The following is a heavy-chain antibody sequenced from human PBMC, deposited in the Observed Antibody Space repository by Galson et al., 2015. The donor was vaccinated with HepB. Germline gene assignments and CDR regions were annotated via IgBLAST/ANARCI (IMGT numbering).Heavy chain of an antibody. CDR3: ARDYPSYSSTSWFDP. D-gene: IGHD6-13*01. V-gene: IGHV3-48*01. CDR2: ISSSSSTI. J-gene: IGHJ5*02. Sequence: SLRLSCAASGFTFSSYSMNWVRQAPGKGLEWVSYISSSSSTIYYADSVKGRFTISRDNAKNSLYLQMNSLRAEDTAVYYCARDYPSYSSTSWFDPWGQGTLVTVSS. CDR1: GFTFSSYS.